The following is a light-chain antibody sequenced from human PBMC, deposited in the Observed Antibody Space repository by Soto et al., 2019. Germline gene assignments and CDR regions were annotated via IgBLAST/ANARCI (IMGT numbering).Light chain of an antibody. V-gene: IGLV2-8*01. CDR3: SSYAGSSGGV. CDR1: SSDVGAYEY. J-gene: IGLJ1*01. CDR2: EVS. Sequence: QSALTQPPSASGSPGQSVTISCTGTSSDVGAYEYVSWYQQHPGEAPKLIIYEVSQRPSGVPDRFSGSKSGNTASLTVSGLQAEDEADYYCSSYAGSSGGVFGTGTKVTVL.